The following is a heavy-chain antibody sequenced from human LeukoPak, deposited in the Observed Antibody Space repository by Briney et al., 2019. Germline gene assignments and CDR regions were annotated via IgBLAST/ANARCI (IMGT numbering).Heavy chain of an antibody. CDR3: ARGSSFDGYCSAGACDAGYYDS. CDR2: INHRGSS. V-gene: IGHV4-34*01. CDR1: GESFSAYF. J-gene: IGHJ4*02. Sequence: SETLSLTCAVYGESFSAYFWNWIRQAPGKPLEYIGEINHRGSSHYNPSLKTRVTLSVDTSKNQFSLKLTSVTAADTAVYFCARGSSFDGYCSAGACDAGYYDSWGQGTPVAVSS. D-gene: IGHD2-15*01.